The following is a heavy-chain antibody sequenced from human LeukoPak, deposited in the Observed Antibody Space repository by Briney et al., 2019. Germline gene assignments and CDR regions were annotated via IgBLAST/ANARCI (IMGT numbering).Heavy chain of an antibody. J-gene: IGHJ4*02. D-gene: IGHD3-16*01. CDR1: GYSFSDYY. CDR2: VDPEDGDT. Sequence: VKVSCKVLGYSFSDYYTHWVQQAPGKGLVWMGFVDPEDGDTMYAAKFQGRLTITADMPKDTAYMELRDLRSDDTAVYYCARLPKGTYVSFDRWGQGTLVTVSS. CDR3: ARLPKGTYVSFDR. V-gene: IGHV1-69-2*01.